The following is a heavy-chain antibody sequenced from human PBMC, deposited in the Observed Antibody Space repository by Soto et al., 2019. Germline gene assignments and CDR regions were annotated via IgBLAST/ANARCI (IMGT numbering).Heavy chain of an antibody. Sequence: QVQLVQSGAEVKKPGASVKVSCKASGYTFTSYDINWVRQATGQGLEWMGWMNPNSGNTGYAQKFQGRVNMTRNTSISTAYMELSSLRSEDTAVYYCARYHCSGGSCYSHYWGQGTLVTVSS. CDR3: ARYHCSGGSCYSHY. D-gene: IGHD2-15*01. CDR2: MNPNSGNT. CDR1: GYTFTSYD. J-gene: IGHJ4*02. V-gene: IGHV1-8*01.